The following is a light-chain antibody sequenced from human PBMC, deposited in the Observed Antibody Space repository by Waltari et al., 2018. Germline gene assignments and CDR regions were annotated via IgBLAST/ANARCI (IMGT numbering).Light chain of an antibody. CDR1: QRISSW. CDR3: QQYNSYHT. J-gene: IGKJ2*01. V-gene: IGKV1-5*03. CDR2: KAS. Sequence: DIQMTQSPYTLSVSVGDRVTLTRRASQRISSWLAWYQQKPGKAPKLLIYKASSLESGVPSRFSGSGSGTEFTLTISSLQPDDFATYYCQQYNSYHTFGQGTKLEIK.